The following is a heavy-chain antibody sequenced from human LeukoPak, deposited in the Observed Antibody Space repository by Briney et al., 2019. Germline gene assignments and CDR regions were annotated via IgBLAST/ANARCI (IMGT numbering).Heavy chain of an antibody. V-gene: IGHV3-30*18. J-gene: IGHJ4*02. D-gene: IGHD6-19*01. CDR1: GFTFSSYG. CDR2: ISYDGSNK. CDR3: AKAGYSSGWRNFDY. Sequence: GVSLRLSCAASGFTFSSYGIHWVRQAPGKGLEWVAVISYDGSNKFYADSVKGRFTISRDNSKNTLYLQMNSLRAEDTAVYYCAKAGYSSGWRNFDYWGQGTLVTVSS.